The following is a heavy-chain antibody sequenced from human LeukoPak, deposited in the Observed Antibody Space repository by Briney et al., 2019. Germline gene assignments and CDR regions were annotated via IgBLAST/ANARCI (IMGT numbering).Heavy chain of an antibody. CDR1: GFTFSDYY. Sequence: GGSLRLSCAASGFTFSDYYMSWIRQAPGKGLEWVSYISSSGSTVYYADSVKGRFTISRDNAKSSLYLQMNSLRAEDTAVYYCARVSRSGIAAAGYWGQGTLVTVSS. D-gene: IGHD6-13*01. J-gene: IGHJ4*02. CDR3: ARVSRSGIAAAGY. CDR2: ISSSGSTV. V-gene: IGHV3-11*01.